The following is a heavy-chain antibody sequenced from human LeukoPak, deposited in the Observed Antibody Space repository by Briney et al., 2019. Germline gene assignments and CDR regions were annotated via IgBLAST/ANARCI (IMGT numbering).Heavy chain of an antibody. CDR2: ISYDGSNK. D-gene: IGHD1-26*01. V-gene: IGHV3-30-3*01. CDR1: GFTFSSYA. CDR3: ARRGGELREFDY. Sequence: QPGGSLRLSCAASGFTFSSYAMHWVRQAPGKGLEWVAVISYDGSNKYYADSVKGRFTISRDNSKNTLYLQMNSMRAEDTAVYYCARRGGELREFDYWGQGTLVTVSS. J-gene: IGHJ4*02.